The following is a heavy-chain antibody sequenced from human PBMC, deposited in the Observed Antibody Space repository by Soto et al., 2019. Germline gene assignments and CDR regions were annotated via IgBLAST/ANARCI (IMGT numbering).Heavy chain of an antibody. CDR3: AREVVVPAAMPRIGYYYMDV. V-gene: IGHV1-69*04. D-gene: IGHD2-2*01. CDR2: IIPILGIA. J-gene: IGHJ6*03. Sequence: ASVKVSCKASGGTFSSYTISWVRQAPGQGLEWMGRIIPILGIANYAQKFQGRVTITADKSTSTAYMELSSLRSEDTAVYYCAREVVVPAAMPRIGYYYMDVWGKGTTVTVSS. CDR1: GGTFSSYT.